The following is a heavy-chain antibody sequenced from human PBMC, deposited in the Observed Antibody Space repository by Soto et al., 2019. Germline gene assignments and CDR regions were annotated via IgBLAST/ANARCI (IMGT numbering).Heavy chain of an antibody. CDR1: GFTFSDYY. D-gene: IGHD3-22*01. Sequence: GWSLRLSCAASGFTFSDYYMSWIRQAPGKGLEWVSYISSSGSTIYYADSVKGRFTISRDNAKNSLYLQMNSLRAEDTAVYYCARADYYDSSGYYVYYYYGMDVWGQGTTVTVSS. CDR2: ISSSGSTI. CDR3: ARADYYDSSGYYVYYYYGMDV. V-gene: IGHV3-11*01. J-gene: IGHJ6*02.